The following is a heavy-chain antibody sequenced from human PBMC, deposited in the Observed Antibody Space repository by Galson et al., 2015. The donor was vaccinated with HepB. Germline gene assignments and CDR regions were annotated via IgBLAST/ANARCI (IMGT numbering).Heavy chain of an antibody. V-gene: IGHV4-31*03. CDR2: YRSGST. J-gene: IGHJ4*02. D-gene: IGHD3-16*01. CDR3: ARDLAHEY. CDR1: GGSISSGDYY. Sequence: TLSLTCTVSGGSISSGDYYWNWIRQHPGKGLDWIGYYRSGSTYYNPSLKSRVTISVDTSKNQLSLKLSSVTAADTAVYYCARDLAHEYWGQGTLVTVSS.